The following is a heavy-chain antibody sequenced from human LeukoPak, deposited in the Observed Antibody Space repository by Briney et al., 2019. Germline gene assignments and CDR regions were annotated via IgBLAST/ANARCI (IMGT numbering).Heavy chain of an antibody. CDR1: GFTFSSYA. V-gene: IGHV3-23*01. CDR3: AKDTSFRATVPLLFH. D-gene: IGHD3-10*01. CDR2: ISGSGGST. J-gene: IGHJ4*02. Sequence: GGSLRLSCAASGFTFSSYAMSWVRQAPGKGLEWVSAISGSGGSTYYADSVKGRFTISRDNSKNTLYLHIKSLRVEDTAVYYCAKDTSFRATVPLLFHWGQGTLVTVSS.